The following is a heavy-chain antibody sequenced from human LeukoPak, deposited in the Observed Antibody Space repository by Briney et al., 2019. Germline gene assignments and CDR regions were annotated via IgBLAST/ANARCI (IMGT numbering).Heavy chain of an antibody. D-gene: IGHD3-22*01. CDR1: GYSFTSYW. CDR2: IYPGDSDT. V-gene: IGHV5-51*01. Sequence: GESLKISCKGSGYSFTSYWIGWVRQMPGKGLEWVGIIYPGDSDTRYSPSFQGQVTISADKSISTAYLQWSSPKASDTAMYYCARTHYYDSSGYNGYYYMDVWGKGTTVTVSS. CDR3: ARTHYYDSSGYNGYYYMDV. J-gene: IGHJ6*03.